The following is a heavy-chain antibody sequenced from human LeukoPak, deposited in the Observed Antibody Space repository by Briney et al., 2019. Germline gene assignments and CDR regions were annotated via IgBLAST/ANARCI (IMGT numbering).Heavy chain of an antibody. D-gene: IGHD5-12*01. V-gene: IGHV4-34*01. Sequence: PSETLSLTCAVYGGSFSGYYWSWIRQPPGKGLEWVGEINHSGSTNYNPYLKSRVTISVDTSKNQFSLKLSSVTAADTAVYYCARGRSDYAKYYYYYYYMDVWGKGTTVTVSS. CDR1: GGSFSGYY. J-gene: IGHJ6*03. CDR2: INHSGST. CDR3: ARGRSDYAKYYYYYYYMDV.